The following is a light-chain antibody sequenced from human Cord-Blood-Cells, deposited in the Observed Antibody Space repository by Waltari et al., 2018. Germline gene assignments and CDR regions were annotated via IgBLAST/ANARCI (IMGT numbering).Light chain of an antibody. CDR3: CSYAGSSTWV. J-gene: IGLJ3*02. V-gene: IGLV2-23*01. CDR1: RSDVGSYNI. CDR2: EGS. Sequence: QSALTQPASVSGCPGQSITISCTGTRSDVGSYNIVSWDQQHPGKAPKLMIYEGSKRPSGVSNRFSGSKSGNTASLTISGLQAEDEADYYCCSYAGSSTWVFGGGTKLTVL.